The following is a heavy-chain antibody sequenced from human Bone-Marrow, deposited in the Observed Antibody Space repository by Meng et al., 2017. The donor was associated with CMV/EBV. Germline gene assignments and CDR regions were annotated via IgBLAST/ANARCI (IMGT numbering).Heavy chain of an antibody. J-gene: IGHJ4*02. CDR2: IYSGGSST. CDR1: GFTVSSNY. V-gene: IGHV3-23*03. D-gene: IGHD1-26*01. Sequence: GESLKISCAASGFTVSSNYMSWVRQAPGKGLEWVSVIYSGGSSTYYADSVKGRFTISRDNSKNTLYLQMNSLRAEDTAVYYCAKEIGTIVGAYFDYWGQGTLVTVSS. CDR3: AKEIGTIVGAYFDY.